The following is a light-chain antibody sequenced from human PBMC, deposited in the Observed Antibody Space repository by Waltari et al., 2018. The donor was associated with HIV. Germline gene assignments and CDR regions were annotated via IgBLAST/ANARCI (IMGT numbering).Light chain of an antibody. Sequence: QSVLTQPPSASGTPGQRVTISCSGSSSNIGSNTVNWYQQLPGTAPKLLIYSNNQRPSGVPYRFSGSKSGTSASLAISGRQSEDEADYYCAAWDDSLNGPGVVFGGGTKLTVL. V-gene: IGLV1-44*01. CDR3: AAWDDSLNGPGVV. J-gene: IGLJ2*01. CDR1: SSNIGSNT. CDR2: SNN.